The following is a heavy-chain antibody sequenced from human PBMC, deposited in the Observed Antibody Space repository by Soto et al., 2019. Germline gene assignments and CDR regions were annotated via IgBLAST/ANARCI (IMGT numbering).Heavy chain of an antibody. D-gene: IGHD6-19*01. Sequence: QVQLQQWGAGLLKPSETLSLTCSVSGGSFSGYYWTWIRQSPVKGLEGIGEINHSGATNYNPSLKRGTHKSIDTASNQFSLTVRTVTAADTAVYYCERGRTGYSSGWPTLPGAYDYWGQGTLVTVSS. V-gene: IGHV4-34*01. CDR1: GGSFSGYY. J-gene: IGHJ4*02. CDR3: ERGRTGYSSGWPTLPGAYDY. CDR2: INHSGAT.